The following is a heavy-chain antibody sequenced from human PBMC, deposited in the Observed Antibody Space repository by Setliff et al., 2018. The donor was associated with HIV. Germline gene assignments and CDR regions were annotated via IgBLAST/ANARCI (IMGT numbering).Heavy chain of an antibody. CDR3: ARHNWQWTMGPNWFDP. D-gene: IGHD6-19*01. CDR1: GGSVSSGNYY. J-gene: IGHJ5*02. CDR2: IYHSGGT. V-gene: IGHV4-61*01. Sequence: SETLSLTCTVSGGSVSSGNYYWSWIRQPPGKGLEWIGYIYHSGGTKYNPSLKSRVTISVDTSKNQFSLKLSSVTAADTAVYYCARHNWQWTMGPNWFDPWGQGT.